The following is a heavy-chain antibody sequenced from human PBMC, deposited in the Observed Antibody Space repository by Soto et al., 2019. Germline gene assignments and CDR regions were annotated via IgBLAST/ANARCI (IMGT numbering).Heavy chain of an antibody. CDR1: GYTFTSYD. V-gene: IGHV1-8*01. D-gene: IGHD6-13*01. Sequence: GASLQVSCKASGYTFTSYDINWVRQATGQGLEWMGWMNPNSGNTGYAQKFQGRVTMTRNTSISTAYMELSSLRSEDTAVYYCARGIPIWGAAPGIYYYYYGMDVWGQGTTVTVSS. CDR2: MNPNSGNT. J-gene: IGHJ6*02. CDR3: ARGIPIWGAAPGIYYYYYGMDV.